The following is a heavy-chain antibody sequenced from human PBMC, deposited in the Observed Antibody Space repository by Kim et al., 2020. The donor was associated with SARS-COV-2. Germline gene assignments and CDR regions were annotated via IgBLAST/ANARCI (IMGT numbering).Heavy chain of an antibody. Sequence: YATQYAESMKGRFTIYRDDSANAVYLQMNSLKTEDTAVYYCTRYYDCRFDCWGQGTLVTVSS. CDR2: YAT. CDR3: TRYYDCRFDC. V-gene: IGHV3-73*01. J-gene: IGHJ4*02. D-gene: IGHD3-22*01.